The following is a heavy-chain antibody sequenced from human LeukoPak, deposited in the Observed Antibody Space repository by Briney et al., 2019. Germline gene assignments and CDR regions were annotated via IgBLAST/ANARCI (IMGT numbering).Heavy chain of an antibody. CDR2: ISGSGGST. CDR1: GFTFSGYA. CDR3: AKDISYYGSGSYYVH. D-gene: IGHD3-10*01. J-gene: IGHJ4*02. V-gene: IGHV3-23*01. Sequence: GGSLRLSCAASGFTFSGYAMSWVRQAPGKGLEWVSAISGSGGSTYYADSVKGRFTISRDNSKNTLYLQMNSLRAEDTAVYYCAKDISYYGSGSYYVHWGQGTLVTVSS.